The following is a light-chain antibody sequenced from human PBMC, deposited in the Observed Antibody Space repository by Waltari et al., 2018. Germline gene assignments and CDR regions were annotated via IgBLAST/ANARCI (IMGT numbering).Light chain of an antibody. CDR3: QQYSINPLT. J-gene: IGKJ4*01. V-gene: IGKV1-16*02. CDR1: KYIGKY. CDR2: AAS. Sequence: DIQMTQSPSSLSASVGDRVDITCRASKYIGKYLAWFQQKPGKATKSLLYAASSLQGGVTSKFSCSGSGRDFTLTISSLQPEDFETYYCQQYSINPLTFGGGTKVEIK.